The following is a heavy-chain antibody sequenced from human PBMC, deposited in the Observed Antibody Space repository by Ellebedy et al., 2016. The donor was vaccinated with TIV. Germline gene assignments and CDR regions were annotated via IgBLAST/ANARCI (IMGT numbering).Heavy chain of an antibody. D-gene: IGHD3-22*01. CDR1: GFTFSSYG. CDR2: ISHDGSNK. V-gene: IGHV3-30*18. Sequence: GESLKISCAASGFTFSSYGMHWVRQAPGKGLEWVAVISHDGSNKFYADSVKGRFIISRDNSKNTLYLQMNSLRGEDTAVYYCAKDREGCDSSGFCPWAHNLDYWGQGTLVTVSS. CDR3: AKDREGCDSSGFCPWAHNLDY. J-gene: IGHJ4*02.